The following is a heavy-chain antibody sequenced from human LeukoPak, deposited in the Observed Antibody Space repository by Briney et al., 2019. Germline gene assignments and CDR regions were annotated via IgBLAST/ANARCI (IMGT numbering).Heavy chain of an antibody. V-gene: IGHV4-30-4*08. Sequence: SQTLSLTCTVSGGSISSGDYYWSWIRQPPGKGLEWTGYIYYSGSTYYNPSLKSRVTISVDTSKNQFSLKLSSVTAADTAVYYCARERIRGSGSYYNSIDYWGQGTLVTVSS. J-gene: IGHJ4*02. CDR3: ARERIRGSGSYYNSIDY. D-gene: IGHD3-10*01. CDR2: IYYSGST. CDR1: GGSISSGDYY.